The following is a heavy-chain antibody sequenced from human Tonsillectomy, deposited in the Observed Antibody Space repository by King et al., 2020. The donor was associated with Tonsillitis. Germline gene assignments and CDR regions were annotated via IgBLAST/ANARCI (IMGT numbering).Heavy chain of an antibody. V-gene: IGHV3-11*01. CDR3: ARDPDTSSKVDY. J-gene: IGHJ4*02. CDR1: GFSFSAHY. Sequence: VQLVESGGGLVKPGGSLRLSCAASGFSFSAHYMSWIRQAPGKGLEWIAYISSTGSALYYADSVKGRFTISRDNAKKSLYLQMDSLRAEDTALYYCARDPDTSSKVDYWGQGALGTVSS. CDR2: ISSTGSAL. D-gene: IGHD6-13*01.